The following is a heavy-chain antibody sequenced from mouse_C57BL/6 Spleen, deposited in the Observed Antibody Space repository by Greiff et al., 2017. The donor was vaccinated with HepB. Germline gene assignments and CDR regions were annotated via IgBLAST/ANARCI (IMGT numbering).Heavy chain of an antibody. J-gene: IGHJ1*03. V-gene: IGHV3-6*01. Sequence: EVQRVESGPGLVKPSQSLSLTCSVTGYSITSGYYWNWIRQFPGNKLEWMGYISYDGSNNYNPSLKNRISMTRDTSKNQFFLKLNSVTTEDTATYYCARLRRDWYFDVWGTGTTVTVSS. CDR1: GYSITSGYY. CDR3: ARLRRDWYFDV. D-gene: IGHD2-12*01. CDR2: ISYDGSN.